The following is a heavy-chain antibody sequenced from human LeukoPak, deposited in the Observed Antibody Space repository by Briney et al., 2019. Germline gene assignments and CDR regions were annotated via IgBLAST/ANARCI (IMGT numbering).Heavy chain of an antibody. CDR3: AKDLSSGGGYD. V-gene: IGHV3-30*02. CDR1: GFNFSNYV. CDR2: IGSDGSDK. J-gene: IGHJ4*02. D-gene: IGHD3-16*01. Sequence: GGSLRLSCAASGFNFSNYVMHWVRQAPGKGLEWVSFIGSDGSDKHYADSVKGRFTISRDNSKDTLYLQMNSLRPEDTAVYYCAKDLSSGGGYDWGQGTLVTVSS.